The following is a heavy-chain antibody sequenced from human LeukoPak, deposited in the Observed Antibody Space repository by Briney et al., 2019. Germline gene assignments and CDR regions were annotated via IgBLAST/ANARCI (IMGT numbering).Heavy chain of an antibody. CDR2: IRSKAYGGTA. Sequence: PGGSLRLSCTASGFTFGDYGMSWVRQAPGKGLEWVGFIRSKAYGGTAEYAASVRGRFTISRDNAKNSLYLQMNSLRAEDTAVYYCARDSLVLRYFDWLWAGDYWGQGTLVTVSS. CDR3: ARDSLVLRYFDWLWAGDY. D-gene: IGHD3-9*01. J-gene: IGHJ4*02. CDR1: GFTFGDYG. V-gene: IGHV3-49*04.